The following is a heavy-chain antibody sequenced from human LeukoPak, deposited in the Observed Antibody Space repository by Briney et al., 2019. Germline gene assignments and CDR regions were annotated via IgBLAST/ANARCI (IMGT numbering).Heavy chain of an antibody. CDR2: ISAYNGNT. CDR1: GYTFTSYG. V-gene: IGHV1-18*01. CDR3: ARDHSNWNYAPDF. J-gene: IGHJ4*02. Sequence: ASVKVSCKASGYTFTSYGISWVRQAPGQGLEWMGWISAYNGNTNYAQKLQGRATMTTDTSTSTAYMELRSLRSDDTAVYYCARDHSNWNYAPDFWGQGTLVIVSS. D-gene: IGHD1-7*01.